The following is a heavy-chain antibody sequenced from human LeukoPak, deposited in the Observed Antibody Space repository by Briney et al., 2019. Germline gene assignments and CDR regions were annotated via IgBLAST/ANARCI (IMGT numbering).Heavy chain of an antibody. D-gene: IGHD1-14*01. CDR1: GGSISSGSYY. CDR3: ARTKDVTEYYFDY. J-gene: IGHJ4*02. V-gene: IGHV4-61*02. CDR2: IYTSGST. Sequence: SETLSLTCTVSGGSISSGSYYWSWIRQPAGKGLEWIGRIYTSGSTNYNPSLKSRVTISVDTSKNQFSLKLSSVTAADTAVYYCARTKDVTEYYFDYWGLGTLVTVSS.